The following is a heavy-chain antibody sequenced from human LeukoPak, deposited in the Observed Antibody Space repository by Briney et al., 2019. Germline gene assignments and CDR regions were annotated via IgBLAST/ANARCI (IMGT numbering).Heavy chain of an antibody. CDR3: AGEDRFNSFNY. CDR1: GFTFSTYW. V-gene: IGHV3-7*01. D-gene: IGHD3-3*01. J-gene: IGHJ4*02. CDR2: IKEDSSDK. Sequence: GGSLRLSCAASGFTFSTYWMSWVRQAPGKGPEWVADIKEDSSDKKYVDSVKGRFTISRDNAKNSLYLQMNSLRVEDTAVYYCAGEDRFNSFNYCGRGTLVTVSS.